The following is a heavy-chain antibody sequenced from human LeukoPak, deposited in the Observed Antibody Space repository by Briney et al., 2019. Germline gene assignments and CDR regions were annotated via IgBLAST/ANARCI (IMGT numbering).Heavy chain of an antibody. V-gene: IGHV3-21*01. J-gene: IGHJ3*02. D-gene: IGHD3-10*01. Sequence: GGSLRLSCAASGFTFSSYSMNWVRQAPGKGLEWVSSISSSSSYIYYADSLKGRFTISRDNAKNSLYLQMNSLRAEDTAVYYCARDYVGTRGGRAFDIWGQGTMVTVSS. CDR1: GFTFSSYS. CDR3: ARDYVGTRGGRAFDI. CDR2: ISSSSSYI.